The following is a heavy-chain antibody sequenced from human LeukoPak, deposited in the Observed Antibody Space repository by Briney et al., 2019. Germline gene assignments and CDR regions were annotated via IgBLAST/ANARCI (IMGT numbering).Heavy chain of an antibody. J-gene: IGHJ4*02. CDR3: ASHLGRDY. CDR2: IIPIFGTA. V-gene: IGHV1-69*13. Sequence: SVKVSCKASGGTFSRYAVSWVRQAPGRGLEWMGGIIPIFGTANYAQTFQGRVTITADESTSTAYMELSSLRSEDTAVYYCASHLGRDYWGQGTLVTVSS. CDR1: GGTFSRYA.